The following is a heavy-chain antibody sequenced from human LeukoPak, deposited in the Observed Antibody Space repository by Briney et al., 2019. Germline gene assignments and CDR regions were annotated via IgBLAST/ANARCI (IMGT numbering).Heavy chain of an antibody. V-gene: IGHV3-64*01. CDR2: VSSNGGST. J-gene: IGHJ4*02. Sequence: GGSLRLSCAASGFTFSSYAMHWVRQAPGKGLEYVSAVSSNGGSTYYANSVKGRFTISRDNSKNTLYLQMGSLRAEDMAVYYCAREGYSPYWGQGTLVTVSS. CDR3: AREGYSPY. D-gene: IGHD6-13*01. CDR1: GFTFSSYA.